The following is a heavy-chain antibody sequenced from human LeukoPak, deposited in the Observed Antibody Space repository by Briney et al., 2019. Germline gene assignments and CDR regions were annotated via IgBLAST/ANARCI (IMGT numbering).Heavy chain of an antibody. CDR3: AREKSPDYCSGASCYFDY. CDR2: FYCSGST. J-gene: IGHJ4*02. D-gene: IGHD2-15*01. V-gene: IGHV4-59*01. CDR1: GGSISSYF. Sequence: SETLSLTCTVSGGSISSYFWSWIRQPPGKGLEWIGYFYCSGSTNYNPSLKSRVTISVDTSKNQFSLKLSSVTAADTAVYYCAREKSPDYCSGASCYFDYWGQGTLVTVSP.